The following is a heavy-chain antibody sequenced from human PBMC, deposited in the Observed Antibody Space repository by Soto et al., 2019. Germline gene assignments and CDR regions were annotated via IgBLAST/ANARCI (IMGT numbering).Heavy chain of an antibody. CDR1: GYSFTSYW. V-gene: IGHV5-51*01. CDR2: IYPGDSDT. Sequence: PGESLKISCKGSGYSFTSYWIGWVRQMPGKGLEWMGIIYPGDSDTRYSPSFQGQVTISADKSISTAYLQWSSLKASDTATYYCARRNYDILTGYPNAFDIWGQGTMVTVSS. D-gene: IGHD3-9*01. J-gene: IGHJ3*02. CDR3: ARRNYDILTGYPNAFDI.